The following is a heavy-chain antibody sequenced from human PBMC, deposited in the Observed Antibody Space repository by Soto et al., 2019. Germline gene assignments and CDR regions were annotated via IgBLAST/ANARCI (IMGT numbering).Heavy chain of an antibody. V-gene: IGHV3-21*06. Sequence: EVQLVESGGGLVKPGGSLRLSCAASGFSFRSYYMNWVRQAPGRGLEWVSSISPSSSFLNYADSVKGRFTISRDNAKSSVNLQMNSLRAEDTAVYYGATVGTDYGSGSPYYSDYWGQGTLVTVSS. CDR3: ATVGTDYGSGSPYYSDY. CDR1: GFSFRSYY. CDR2: ISPSSSFL. J-gene: IGHJ4*02. D-gene: IGHD3-10*01.